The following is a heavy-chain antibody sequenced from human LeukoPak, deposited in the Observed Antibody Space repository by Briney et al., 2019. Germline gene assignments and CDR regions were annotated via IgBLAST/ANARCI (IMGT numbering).Heavy chain of an antibody. CDR1: GYTFTSYD. D-gene: IGHD6-13*01. J-gene: IGHJ3*02. CDR3: ARGLIPSIVAAGLYAFDI. CDR2: MNPNSGNT. Sequence: ASVKVSCKASGYTFTSYDINWVRQATGQGLEWMGWMNPNSGNTGYAQKFQGRVTMTRNTSISTAYMELSSLRSEDTAVYYCARGLIPSIVAAGLYAFDIWGQGTMVTLSS. V-gene: IGHV1-8*01.